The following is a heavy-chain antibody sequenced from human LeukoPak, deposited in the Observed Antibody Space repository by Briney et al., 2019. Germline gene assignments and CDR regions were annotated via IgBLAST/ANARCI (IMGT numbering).Heavy chain of an antibody. CDR2: VSGSGGST. Sequence: SGGSLRLSCAASGFTFSSYTMSWVRQAPGKGLEWVSAVSGSGGSTYYADSVKGRFTISRDNSKNTLYLQMNSLRAEDTAVYYCAKVGATVFDYWGQGTLVTVSS. CDR1: GFTFSSYT. J-gene: IGHJ4*02. D-gene: IGHD1-26*01. CDR3: AKVGATVFDY. V-gene: IGHV3-23*01.